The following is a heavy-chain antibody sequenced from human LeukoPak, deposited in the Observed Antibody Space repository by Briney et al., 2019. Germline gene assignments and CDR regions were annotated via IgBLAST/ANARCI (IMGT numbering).Heavy chain of an antibody. CDR1: GFTFTSSA. V-gene: IGHV1-58*02. CDR2: IVVGSGNT. Sequence: SVKVSCKASGFTFTSSAMQWVRQARGQRLEWIGWIVVGSGNTNYAQKFQERVTITRDMSTSTAYMELSSLRSEDTAVYYCAAAVYSSGWYASYDDAFDSWGQGTMGTVS. D-gene: IGHD6-19*01. J-gene: IGHJ3*02. CDR3: AAAVYSSGWYASYDDAFDS.